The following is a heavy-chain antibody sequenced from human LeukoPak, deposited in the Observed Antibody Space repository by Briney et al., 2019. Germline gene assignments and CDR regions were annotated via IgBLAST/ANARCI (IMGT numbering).Heavy chain of an antibody. D-gene: IGHD1-7*01. CDR2: IYYSGST. CDR3: ARGKVTGTIYYYYGMDV. Sequence: SETLSLTCTVSGGSTSSGDYSWSWIRQPPGKGLEWIGYIYYSGSTYYNPSLKSRVTISVDTSKNQFSLKLSSVTAADTAVYYCARGKVTGTIYYYYGMDVWGQGTTVTVSS. J-gene: IGHJ6*02. V-gene: IGHV4-30-4*01. CDR1: GGSTSSGDYS.